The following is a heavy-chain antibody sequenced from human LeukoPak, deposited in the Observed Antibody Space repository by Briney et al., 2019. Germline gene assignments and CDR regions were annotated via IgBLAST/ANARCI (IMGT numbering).Heavy chain of an antibody. J-gene: IGHJ4*02. Sequence: GSLRLSCAAYGFTFISCAMSWVRQAPGKGLEWVSAISGRGGSKYYAYSVRGRYTISRDNSKNTLYVQINSLRAEDTAVYYCAKESGIAARPVDYWGQGTLVTVSS. CDR3: AKESGIAARPVDY. D-gene: IGHD6-6*01. CDR1: GFTFISCA. V-gene: IGHV3-23*01. CDR2: ISGRGGSK.